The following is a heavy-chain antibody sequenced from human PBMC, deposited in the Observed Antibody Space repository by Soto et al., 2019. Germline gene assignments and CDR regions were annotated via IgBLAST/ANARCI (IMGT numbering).Heavy chain of an antibody. CDR2: IYYSGST. V-gene: IGHV4-61*01. CDR1: GGSVSSDTYF. D-gene: IGHD2-15*01. J-gene: IGHJ4*02. Sequence: SETLSLTCTVSGGSVSSDTYFWSWIRQPPGKGLEWIGYIYYSGSTNYNPYLKSRVTISVDTSKNQFSLKLSSVTAADTAVYYCARRYGGTFDYWGQGTLVTVSS. CDR3: ARRYGGTFDY.